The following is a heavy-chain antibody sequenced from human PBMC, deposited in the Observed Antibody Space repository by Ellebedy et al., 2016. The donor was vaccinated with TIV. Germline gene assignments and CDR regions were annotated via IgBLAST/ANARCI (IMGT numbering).Heavy chain of an antibody. CDR3: ARQPTWVATMYPYFFDS. V-gene: IGHV3-48*04. Sequence: GGSLRLSXAASGFTFNTYGIHWVRQTPGKGLEWLSYISSSGNTIYYADSVEGRFTVSRDNAANSLHLDLNSLRPGDTAVYYCARQPTWVATMYPYFFDSWGQGTLVSVSS. D-gene: IGHD5-12*01. CDR2: ISSSGNTI. J-gene: IGHJ4*02. CDR1: GFTFNTYG.